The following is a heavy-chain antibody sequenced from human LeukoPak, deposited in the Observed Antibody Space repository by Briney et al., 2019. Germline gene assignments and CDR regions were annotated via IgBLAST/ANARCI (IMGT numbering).Heavy chain of an antibody. V-gene: IGHV4-34*01. J-gene: IGHJ4*02. Sequence: PSETLSLTCAVYGGSFSGYYWSWIRQPPGKGLEWIGSIYYSGSTYYNPSLKSRVTISVDTSKNQFSLKLSSVTAADTAVYYCASQGGWQLVVYWGQGTLVTVSS. D-gene: IGHD6-13*01. CDR3: ASQGGWQLVVY. CDR2: IYYSGST. CDR1: GGSFSGYY.